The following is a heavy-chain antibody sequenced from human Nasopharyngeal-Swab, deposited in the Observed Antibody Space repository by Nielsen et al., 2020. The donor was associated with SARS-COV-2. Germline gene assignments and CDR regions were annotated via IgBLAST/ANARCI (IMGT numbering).Heavy chain of an antibody. D-gene: IGHD5-12*01. J-gene: IGHJ4*02. Sequence: GESLEISCQGSGYSFSTSWIGWVRQLPGKGPEWMGIINPSDSDTRYSPSFEGQVTISADKSISTAYLPWSSLKASDTAMYYCARGGSAYDSWGQGTLVTVSS. V-gene: IGHV5-51*01. CDR2: INPSDSDT. CDR3: ARGGSAYDS. CDR1: GYSFSTSW.